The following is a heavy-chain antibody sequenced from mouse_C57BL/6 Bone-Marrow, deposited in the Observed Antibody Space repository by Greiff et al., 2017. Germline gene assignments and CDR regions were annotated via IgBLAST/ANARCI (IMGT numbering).Heavy chain of an antibody. J-gene: IGHJ2*01. V-gene: IGHV5-4*01. CDR2: ISDGGSYT. Sequence: EVKLVESGGGLVKPGGSLKLSCAASGFTFSSYAMSWVRQTPEKRLEWVATISDGGSYTYYPANVKGRFTISRDNAKNNLYLQMSHLKSEDTAMYYSARERDPHGEYFEYRGENTTLTVSS. D-gene: IGHD3-3*01. CDR3: ARERDPHGEYFEY. CDR1: GFTFSSYA.